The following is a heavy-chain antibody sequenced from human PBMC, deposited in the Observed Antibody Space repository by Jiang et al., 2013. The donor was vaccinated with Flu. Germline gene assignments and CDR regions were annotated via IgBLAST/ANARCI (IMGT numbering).Heavy chain of an antibody. D-gene: IGHD1-1*01. CDR2: IYYSGNT. J-gene: IGHJ6*02. V-gene: IGHV4-59*01. CDR1: GGSISSYY. CDR3: AKDSARTTGGYYYYGMDV. Sequence: GSGLVKPSETLSLTCTVSGGSISSYYWSWIRQPPGKGLEWIGYIYYSGNTNYNPSLKSRVTISVDTSKKQFSLKLSSVTAADTAVYYCAKDSARTTGGYYYYGMDVWGQGTTVTVSS.